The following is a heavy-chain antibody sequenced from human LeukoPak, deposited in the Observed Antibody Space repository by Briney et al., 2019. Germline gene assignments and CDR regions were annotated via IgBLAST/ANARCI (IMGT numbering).Heavy chain of an antibody. D-gene: IGHD2-8*01. J-gene: IGHJ6*03. CDR3: ARAPGVRYYYYVDV. V-gene: IGHV3-30*04. Sequence: SCKASGYTFTDYYMHWVRQAPGKGLEWVAVISYDGSNKYYADSVKGRFTISRDNAKNSLYLQMNSLRAEDTALYYCARAPGVRYYYYVDVWGKGTTVTVSS. CDR1: GYTFTDYY. CDR2: ISYDGSNK.